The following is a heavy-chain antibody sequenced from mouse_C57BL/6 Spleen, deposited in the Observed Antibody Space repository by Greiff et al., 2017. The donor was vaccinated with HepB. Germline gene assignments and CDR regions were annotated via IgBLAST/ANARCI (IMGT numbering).Heavy chain of an antibody. V-gene: IGHV1-81*01. CDR3: ARWAGSYYFDY. Sequence: VKLQESGAELARPGASVKLSCKASGYTFTSYGISWVKQRTGQGLEWIGEIYPRSGNTYYNEKFKGKATLTADKSSSTAYMELRSLTSEDSAVYFCARWAGSYYFDYWGQGTTLTVSS. D-gene: IGHD3-3*01. J-gene: IGHJ2*01. CDR2: IYPRSGNT. CDR1: GYTFTSYG.